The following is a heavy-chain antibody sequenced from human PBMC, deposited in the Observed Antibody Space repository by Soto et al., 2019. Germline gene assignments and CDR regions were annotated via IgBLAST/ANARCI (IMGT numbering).Heavy chain of an antibody. D-gene: IGHD1-26*01. V-gene: IGHV1-69*01. Sequence: VQLVQSGAEVKQPGSSVKVSCKASGGTFSSYTVTWVRPAPGQGLEWMGGFVPIVGTTDYSQNFQGRLTSTADESATTGSMELSSLTSDDTARYYCAIGSTYSGEFEFWGQGTLVTVSS. CDR3: AIGSTYSGEFEF. J-gene: IGHJ4*02. CDR2: FVPIVGTT. CDR1: GGTFSSYT.